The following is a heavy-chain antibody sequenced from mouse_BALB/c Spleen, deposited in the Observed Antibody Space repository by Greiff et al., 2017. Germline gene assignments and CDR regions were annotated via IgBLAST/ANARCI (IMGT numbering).Heavy chain of an antibody. CDR1: GFAFSSYD. CDR3: ARHGFAY. CDR2: ISSGGGST. Sequence: DVQLVESGGGLVKPGGSLKLSCAASGFAFSSYDMSWVRQTPEKRLEWVAYISSGGGSTYYPDTVKGRFTISRDNAKNTLYLQMSSLKSEDTAMYYCARHGFAYWGQGTLVTVSA. J-gene: IGHJ3*01. V-gene: IGHV5-12-1*01.